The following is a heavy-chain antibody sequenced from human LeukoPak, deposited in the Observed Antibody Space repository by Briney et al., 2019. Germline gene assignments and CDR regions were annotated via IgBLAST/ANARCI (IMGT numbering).Heavy chain of an antibody. J-gene: IGHJ5*02. CDR2: IFYSGTV. V-gene: IGHV4-30-4*01. Sequence: SSETLSLTCNVSGASISGSDYNWSWLRQPPGKGLEWIASIFYSGTVYNNPSLKSRTLISVDTSKNQFSLRLTSVTAADTAVYFCATLDNSFDHWGQGTLVTVSS. CDR1: GASISGSDYN. CDR3: ATLDNSFDH.